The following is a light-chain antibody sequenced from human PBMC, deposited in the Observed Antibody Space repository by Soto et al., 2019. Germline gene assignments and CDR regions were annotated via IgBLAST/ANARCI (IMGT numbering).Light chain of an antibody. Sequence: QSVLTQPPSASGSPGQSVTISCTGTSSDVGGYNYGSWYQQHPGKAPKLMIYEVSKRPSGVPDRFSGSKSGNTASLTVSGLQAEDEADYYCSSYAGSNNWVFGGGTKVTVL. J-gene: IGLJ3*02. CDR3: SSYAGSNNWV. CDR2: EVS. V-gene: IGLV2-8*01. CDR1: SSDVGGYNY.